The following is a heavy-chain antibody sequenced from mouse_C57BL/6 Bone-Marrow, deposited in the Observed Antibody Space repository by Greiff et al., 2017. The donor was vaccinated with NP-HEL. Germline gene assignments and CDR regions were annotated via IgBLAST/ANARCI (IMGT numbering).Heavy chain of an antibody. CDR2: ISSKSSNYAT. J-gene: IGHJ2*01. D-gene: IGHD4-1*01. CDR3: LTGSFDY. Sequence: EVKLMESGGGLVQPKGSLKLSCAASGFTFNTYAMHWVRQAPGKGLEWVARISSKSSNYATYYADSVKDRFTISRDDSQSMLYLQMNNLKTEDTAMYYCLTGSFDYWGQGTTLTVSS. CDR1: GFTFNTYA. V-gene: IGHV10-3*01.